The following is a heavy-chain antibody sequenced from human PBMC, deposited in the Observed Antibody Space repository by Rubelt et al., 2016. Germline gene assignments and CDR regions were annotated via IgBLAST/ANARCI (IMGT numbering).Heavy chain of an antibody. J-gene: IGHJ4*02. D-gene: IGHD1-26*01. V-gene: IGHV1-3*01. Sequence: GNGNTKYSQKFQGRVTLSRDTSAGTVYMELSSLRSEDTAVYYCAREGPYVGDYWGQGTLVTVSS. CDR2: GNGNT. CDR3: AREGPYVGDY.